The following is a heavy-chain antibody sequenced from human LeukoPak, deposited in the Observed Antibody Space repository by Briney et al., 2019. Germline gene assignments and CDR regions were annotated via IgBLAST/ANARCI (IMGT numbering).Heavy chain of an antibody. CDR3: ARASYSYDINGWVPFDY. Sequence: PSETLSLTCSVSGGSIIGYYWSWIRQPPGKGLEWIGYMYSRGNTNYNPSLKSRVTISGDTSKNQFSLRLSSVTAADTAVYYCARASYSYDINGWVPFDYWGQGTLVTVSS. J-gene: IGHJ4*02. CDR1: GGSIIGYY. V-gene: IGHV4-59*08. D-gene: IGHD3-22*01. CDR2: MYSRGNT.